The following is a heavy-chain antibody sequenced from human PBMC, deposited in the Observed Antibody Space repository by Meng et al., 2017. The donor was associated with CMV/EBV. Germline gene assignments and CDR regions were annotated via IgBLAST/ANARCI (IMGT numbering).Heavy chain of an antibody. Sequence: GSLRLSCAVYGGSFSGYYWSWIRQPPGKGLEWIGEINHSGGTNYNPSLKSRVTISVDTSKNQFSLKLSSVTAADTAVYYCARDPGRVYYYYGMDVWGQGTTVTVSS. CDR2: INHSGGT. J-gene: IGHJ6*02. V-gene: IGHV4-34*01. CDR3: ARDPGRVYYYYGMDV. CDR1: GGSFSGYY. D-gene: IGHD3-10*01.